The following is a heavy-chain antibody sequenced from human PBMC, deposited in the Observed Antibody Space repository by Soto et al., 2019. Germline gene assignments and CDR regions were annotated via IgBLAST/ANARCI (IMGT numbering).Heavy chain of an antibody. V-gene: IGHV3-23*01. CDR1: GFTFSSYA. CDR3: AKVKAYGDYEGWYFDY. Sequence: GGSLRLSCAASGFTFSSYAMSWVRQAPGKGLEWASAIRGSGGSTYYADSVKGRFTISRDNSKNTLYLQMNSLRAEDTAVYYCAKVKAYGDYEGWYFDYWGQGTLVTVSS. J-gene: IGHJ4*02. CDR2: IRGSGGST. D-gene: IGHD4-17*01.